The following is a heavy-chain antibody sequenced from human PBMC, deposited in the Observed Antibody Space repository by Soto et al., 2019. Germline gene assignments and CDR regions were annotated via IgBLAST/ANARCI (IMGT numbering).Heavy chain of an antibody. Sequence: EVQLLESGGGLAQPGGSLRLSCAASGFTFSGFAMSWVRQAPGTGLEWVSAITGSGGSTYHADSVKGRFTISRDNSKNTLYLEMNSQRADDTAVYYCAKGSSSSRPYYFDYWGQGTLATVSS. J-gene: IGHJ4*02. D-gene: IGHD6-6*01. CDR1: GFTFSGFA. CDR3: AKGSSSSRPYYFDY. V-gene: IGHV3-23*01. CDR2: ITGSGGST.